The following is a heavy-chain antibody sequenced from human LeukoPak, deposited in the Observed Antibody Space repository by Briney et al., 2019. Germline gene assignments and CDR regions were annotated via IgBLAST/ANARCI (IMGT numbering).Heavy chain of an antibody. Sequence: ASVKVSCKASGYTFTGYYMHWVRQAPGQGLEWMGRINPNSGGTNYAQKFQGRVTMTRDTSISTAYMELSRLKSDDTAVYYCAREAGGVPATADYWGQGTLVTVSS. V-gene: IGHV1-2*06. CDR1: GYTFTGYY. J-gene: IGHJ4*02. CDR3: AREAGGVPATADY. D-gene: IGHD2-2*01. CDR2: INPNSGGT.